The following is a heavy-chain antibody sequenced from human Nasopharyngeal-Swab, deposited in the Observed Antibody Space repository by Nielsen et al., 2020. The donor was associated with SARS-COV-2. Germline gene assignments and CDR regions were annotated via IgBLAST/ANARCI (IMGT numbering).Heavy chain of an antibody. D-gene: IGHD5-12*01. J-gene: IGHJ4*02. CDR1: GFTFSDYY. CDR2: ISSSGSTI. CDR3: ARARGYSGYGFDY. V-gene: IGHV3-11*01. Sequence: GASLKTSCAASGFTFSDYYTGWIRPAPGKGLEWVSYISSSGSTIYYADSVKGRFTISRDNAKNSLYLQMNSLRAEDTAVYYCARARGYSGYGFDYWGQGTLVTVSS.